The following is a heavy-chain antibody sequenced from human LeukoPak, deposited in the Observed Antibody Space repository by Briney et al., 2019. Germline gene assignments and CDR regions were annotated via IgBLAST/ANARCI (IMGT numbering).Heavy chain of an antibody. J-gene: IGHJ4*02. CDR3: ARDSPYYGSGTFHNHFDY. V-gene: IGHV4-4*07. CDR1: GGSISSYY. CDR2: IYSSGTT. Sequence: PSETLSLTCTVSGGSISSYYWSWIRQPAGEGLEWIGHIYSSGTTNYSPSLKSRVTMSVDTSKNQFSLKLSSATAADTAVYYCARDSPYYGSGTFHNHFDYWGQGTLVTVSS. D-gene: IGHD3-10*01.